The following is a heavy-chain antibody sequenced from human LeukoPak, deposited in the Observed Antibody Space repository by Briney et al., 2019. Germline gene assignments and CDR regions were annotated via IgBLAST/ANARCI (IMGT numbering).Heavy chain of an antibody. CDR3: AREGSTMIVHDY. D-gene: IGHD3-22*01. CDR2: IKQDEIEK. CDR1: GFTFRSHW. Sequence: GGPLRLSCAASGFTFRSHWMSWVRQAPGKGLEWVANIKQDEIEKHYVDSVKGRFTISRDNAKNSVYLQMDSLRSEDTAVYYCAREGSTMIVHDYWGQGTLVTVSA. V-gene: IGHV3-7*01. J-gene: IGHJ4*02.